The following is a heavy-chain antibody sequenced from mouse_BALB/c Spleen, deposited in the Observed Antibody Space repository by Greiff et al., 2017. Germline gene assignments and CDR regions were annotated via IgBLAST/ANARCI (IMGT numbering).Heavy chain of an antibody. CDR3: ARFLYYGNYGYAMDY. V-gene: IGHV3-2*02. CDR1: GYSITSDYA. Sequence: VQLQQSGPGLVKPSQSLSLTCTVTGYSITSDYAWNWIRPFPGNKLEWMGYISYSGSTSYNPSLKSRISITRDTSKNQFFLQLNSVTTEDTATYYCARFLYYGNYGYAMDYWGQGTSVTVSS. D-gene: IGHD2-1*01. CDR2: ISYSGST. J-gene: IGHJ4*01.